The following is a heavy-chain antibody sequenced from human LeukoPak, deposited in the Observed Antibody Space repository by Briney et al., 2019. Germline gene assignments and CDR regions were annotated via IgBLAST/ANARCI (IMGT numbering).Heavy chain of an antibody. CDR3: ARDRGYDFDWFDP. V-gene: IGHV3-21*01. D-gene: IGHD5-12*01. CDR1: GFTFSSYS. J-gene: IGHJ5*02. Sequence: GGSLRLSCAASGFTFSSYSMNWVRQAPGKGLEWVSSISSSSSYIYYADSVKGRFTISRDNAKNSLYLQMNCLRAEDTAVYYCARDRGYDFDWFDPWGQGTLVTVSS. CDR2: ISSSSSYI.